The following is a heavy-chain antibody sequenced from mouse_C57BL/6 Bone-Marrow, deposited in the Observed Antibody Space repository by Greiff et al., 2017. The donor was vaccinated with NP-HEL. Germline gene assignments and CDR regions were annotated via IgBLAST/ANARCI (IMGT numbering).Heavy chain of an antibody. CDR3: AGGGLYYFDY. J-gene: IGHJ2*01. D-gene: IGHD3-1*01. Sequence: EVQRVESGGGLVKPGGSLKLSCAASGFTFSDYGMHWVRQAPEKGLEWVAYISSGSSTIYYADTVKGRFTISRDNAKNTLFLQMTSLRSEDTAMYYCAGGGLYYFDYWGQGTTLTVSS. CDR2: ISSGSSTI. V-gene: IGHV5-17*01. CDR1: GFTFSDYG.